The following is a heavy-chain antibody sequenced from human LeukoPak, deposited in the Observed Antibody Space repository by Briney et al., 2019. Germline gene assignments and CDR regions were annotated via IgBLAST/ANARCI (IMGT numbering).Heavy chain of an antibody. CDR1: GFTFSSYS. J-gene: IGHJ4*02. Sequence: GGSLRLSCAASGFTFSSYSMNWVRQARGKGLEWVAFIRYDGSNKYYADSVKGRFTISRDNSKNTPYLQMNSLRAEDTAVYYCAKGNYYDSSGYLYYFDYWGQGTLVTVSS. CDR2: IRYDGSNK. V-gene: IGHV3-30*02. CDR3: AKGNYYDSSGYLYYFDY. D-gene: IGHD3-22*01.